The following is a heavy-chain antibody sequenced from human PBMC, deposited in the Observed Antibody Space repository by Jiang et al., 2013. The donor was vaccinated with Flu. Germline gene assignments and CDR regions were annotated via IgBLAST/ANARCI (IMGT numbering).Heavy chain of an antibody. V-gene: IGHV1-46*03. CDR2: INPSGGST. CDR3: ARVLRYSYGYGVSAGGYFDY. D-gene: IGHD5-18*01. CDR1: GYTFTSYY. Sequence: SGAEVKKPGASVKVSCKASGYTFTSYYMHWVRQAPGQGLEWMGIINPSGGSTSYAQKFQGRVTMTRDTSTSTVYMELSSLRSEDTAVYYCARVLRYSYGYGVSAGGYFDYWGQGTLVTVSS. J-gene: IGHJ4*02.